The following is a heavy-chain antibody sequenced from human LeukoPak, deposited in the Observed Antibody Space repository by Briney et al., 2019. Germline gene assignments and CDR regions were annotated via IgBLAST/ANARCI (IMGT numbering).Heavy chain of an antibody. CDR1: GFTLGDYA. V-gene: IGHV3-9*01. CDR3: AKGSQGGYSYGSYFDS. J-gene: IGHJ4*02. D-gene: IGHD5-18*01. CDR2: ISWNSGRI. Sequence: GGSLRLSCAASGFTLGDYAMHWVRQGPGKGLEWVSSISWNSGRIAYSDSVKGRFTISRDDARNSPSLQLSSLTPDDTAFYYCAKGSQGGYSYGSYFDSWGQGTLVTVSS.